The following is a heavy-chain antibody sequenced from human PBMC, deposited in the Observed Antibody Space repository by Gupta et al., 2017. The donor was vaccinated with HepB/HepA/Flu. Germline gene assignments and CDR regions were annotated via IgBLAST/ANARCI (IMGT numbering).Heavy chain of an antibody. CDR3: ARGSSVSYYYGSGSYYPDFDY. CDR1: GYTFTSYD. V-gene: IGHV1-8*01. J-gene: IGHJ4*02. D-gene: IGHD3-10*01. Sequence: QVQLVQSGAEVKKPGASVKVSCKASGYTFTSYDITWVRQATGQGLEWMGWMNPNSGNTGYAQKFQGRVTMTRNTSISTAYMELSSLRSEDTAVYYCARGSSVSYYYGSGSYYPDFDYWGQGTLVTVSS. CDR2: MNPNSGNT.